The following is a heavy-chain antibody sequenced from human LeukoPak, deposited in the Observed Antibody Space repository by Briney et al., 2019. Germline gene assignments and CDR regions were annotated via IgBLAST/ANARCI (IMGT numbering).Heavy chain of an antibody. CDR3: ARELREHGVFDI. CDR1: GFTVSSNY. CDR2: IYSDGST. Sequence: GGSLRLSCAASGFTVSSNYMSWLRQAPGKGREWVSEIYSDGSTYYAASVKGRFSISRDNSKNTVYVQMNSLRAEDTAMYYCARELREHGVFDIWGQGTMVTVSS. D-gene: IGHD1-26*01. J-gene: IGHJ3*02. V-gene: IGHV3-53*01.